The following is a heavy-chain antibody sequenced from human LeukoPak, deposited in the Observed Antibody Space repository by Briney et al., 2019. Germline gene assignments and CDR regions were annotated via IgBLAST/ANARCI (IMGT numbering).Heavy chain of an antibody. J-gene: IGHJ3*02. V-gene: IGHV5-51*01. D-gene: IGHD3-3*01. Sequence: GESLKISCMGSGYSFTNYWIGWVRQMPGKGLEWMGIIYPGDSDTRYSPSFQGQVTISADKSISTAYLQWSSLKASDTAMYYCARLSYDFWSGQGAFDIWGQGTMVTVSS. CDR3: ARLSYDFWSGQGAFDI. CDR2: IYPGDSDT. CDR1: GYSFTNYW.